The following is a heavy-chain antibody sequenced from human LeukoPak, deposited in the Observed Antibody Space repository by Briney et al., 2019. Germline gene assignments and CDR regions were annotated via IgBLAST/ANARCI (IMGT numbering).Heavy chain of an antibody. CDR2: VGGDDAT. Sequence: GRSLRLSCAASGFTFDSHAMHWVRQAPGKGLEWVSVVGGDDATYYKDSVKGRFTISRDNSKNTLSLQMNSLRLEDTAVYYCAKDSWSRNGIYDPFDIWGQGTMVTVSS. D-gene: IGHD2-8*01. J-gene: IGHJ3*02. CDR3: AKDSWSRNGIYDPFDI. CDR1: GFTFDSHA. V-gene: IGHV3-23*01.